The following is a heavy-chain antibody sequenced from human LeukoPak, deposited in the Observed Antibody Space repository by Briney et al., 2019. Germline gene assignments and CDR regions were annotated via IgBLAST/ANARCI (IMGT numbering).Heavy chain of an antibody. Sequence: RASVKVSCKASGYTFTGYYMHWVRQAPGQGLEWMGWINPNSGGTNYAQKFQGRVTMTRNTSISTAYMELSSLRSEDTAVYYCARGFTYCGGDCYSEWGQGTLVTVSS. J-gene: IGHJ4*02. CDR3: ARGFTYCGGDCYSE. CDR1: GYTFTGYY. D-gene: IGHD2-21*02. V-gene: IGHV1-2*02. CDR2: INPNSGGT.